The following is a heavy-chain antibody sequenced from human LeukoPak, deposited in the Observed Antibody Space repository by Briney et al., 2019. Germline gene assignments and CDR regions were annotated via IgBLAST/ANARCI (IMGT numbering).Heavy chain of an antibody. CDR1: GGPFTGYY. D-gene: IGHD2/OR15-2a*01. J-gene: IGHJ5*02. Sequence: SETPSLTCAVSGGPFTGYYWTWIRQAPGKGLEWIGEITHSGTTNYNPSPKTRVTISVDMSNKRFSLQVTSVTAAETGIYYCARRPAIVSFRFDPWGQGTLVTVSS. CDR2: ITHSGTT. CDR3: ARRPAIVSFRFDP. V-gene: IGHV4-34*01.